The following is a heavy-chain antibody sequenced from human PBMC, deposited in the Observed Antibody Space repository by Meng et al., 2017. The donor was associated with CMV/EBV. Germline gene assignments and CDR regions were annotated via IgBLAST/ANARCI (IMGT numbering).Heavy chain of an antibody. V-gene: IGHV4-34*01. Sequence: SETLSLTCAVYGGSFSGYYWSWIRQPPGKGLEWIGEINHSGSTNHNPSLKSRVTISVDTSKNQFSLKLSPVTAADTAVYYCARGDPVLRFLEWLPRYYGMDVWGQGTTVTVSS. CDR2: INHSGST. D-gene: IGHD3-3*01. CDR3: ARGDPVLRFLEWLPRYYGMDV. CDR1: GGSFSGYY. J-gene: IGHJ6*02.